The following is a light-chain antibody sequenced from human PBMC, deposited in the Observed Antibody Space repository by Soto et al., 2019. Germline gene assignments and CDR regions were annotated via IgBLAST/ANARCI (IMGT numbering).Light chain of an antibody. CDR3: QQYGSSPWT. CDR1: QSVTSSY. V-gene: IGKV3-20*01. J-gene: IGKJ1*01. Sequence: EIVLTQSPGTLSLSPGERASLSCRASQSVTSSYLAWYQQKPGQAPRLLIYVASNRATGIPDRFSGSGSGTDFTLTLNRLEPEDFAVYYCQQYGSSPWTFGQGNKVEIK. CDR2: VAS.